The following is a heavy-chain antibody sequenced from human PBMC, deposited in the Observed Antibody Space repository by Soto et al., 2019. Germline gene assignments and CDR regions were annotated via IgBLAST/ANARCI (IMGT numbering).Heavy chain of an antibody. J-gene: IGHJ4*02. Sequence: QVQLVQSGGEVKRPRSSVKVSCKASGVAFSTHAISWVRQAPGQGLEWMGGITPLFVAAKYAQKFQDRVKITADESTSTADLAVSDKRSEDRAVYYCERDLEYGQKVFDDWGQGTHVIVSS. V-gene: IGHV1-69*01. CDR3: ERDLEYGQKVFDD. CDR1: GVAFSTHA. D-gene: IGHD4-17*01. CDR2: ITPLFVAA.